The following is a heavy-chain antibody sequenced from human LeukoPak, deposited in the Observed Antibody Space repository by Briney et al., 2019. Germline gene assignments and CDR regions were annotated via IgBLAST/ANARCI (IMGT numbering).Heavy chain of an antibody. CDR2: IIPIFGTA. CDR3: ARDGSSWHESYYYYGMDV. D-gene: IGHD6-13*01. V-gene: IGHV1-69*13. Sequence: ASVKVSCKASGGTFSSYAISWVRQAPGQGLEWMGGIIPIFGTANYAQKFQGRVTITADESTSTAYMELSGLRSEDTAVYYCARDGSSWHESYYYYGMDVWGKGTTVTVSS. CDR1: GGTFSSYA. J-gene: IGHJ6*04.